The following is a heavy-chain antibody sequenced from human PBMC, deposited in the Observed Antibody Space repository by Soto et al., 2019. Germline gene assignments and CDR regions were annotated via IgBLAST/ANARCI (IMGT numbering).Heavy chain of an antibody. V-gene: IGHV1-69*01. J-gene: IGHJ4*02. CDR2: IIPSFDTP. CDR1: GDTFSNFA. CDR3: ARALTYYYNSGAY. D-gene: IGHD3-10*01. Sequence: QVQLVQSGAVVRKPGSSVKVSCKSSGDTFSNFAISWVRQAPGQGLEWMGRIIPSFDTPNYAQKFQGRLTITADEATSTAYMELNSLRSEDTALYYCARALTYYYNSGAYWGQGTLVTVSS.